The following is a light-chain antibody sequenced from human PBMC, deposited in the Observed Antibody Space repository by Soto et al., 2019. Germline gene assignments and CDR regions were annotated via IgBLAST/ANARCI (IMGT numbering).Light chain of an antibody. Sequence: DIQMTQSPSTLSASVGDRVTITCRASQSVSSWLAWYQQKPGKAPKILIYEASTLESGVPSRFSGSRSGTEFTLTISSLQPDDVATYFCQQYDSYWTFGQGTKVEIK. CDR1: QSVSSW. J-gene: IGKJ1*01. CDR3: QQYDSYWT. V-gene: IGKV1-5*03. CDR2: EAS.